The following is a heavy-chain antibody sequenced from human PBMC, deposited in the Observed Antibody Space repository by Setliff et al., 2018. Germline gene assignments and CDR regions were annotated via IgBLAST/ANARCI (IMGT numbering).Heavy chain of an antibody. D-gene: IGHD3-3*01. CDR1: GDSVSSNSAA. J-gene: IGHJ5*02. CDR3: VRDKLRFLENWFDP. CDR2: TYYRSKWYD. Sequence: PSQTLSLTCAISGDSVSSNSAAWNWIRQSPSRGLEWLGRTYYRSKWYDDYAVSVKSRITINPDTSKNQFSLQLNSVTPEDTAVYYCVRDKLRFLENWFDPWGQGTLVTVSS. V-gene: IGHV6-1*01.